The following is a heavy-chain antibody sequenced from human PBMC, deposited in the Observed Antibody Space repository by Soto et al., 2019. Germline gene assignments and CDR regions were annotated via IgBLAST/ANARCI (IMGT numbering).Heavy chain of an antibody. J-gene: IGHJ6*02. V-gene: IGHV3-30*03. CDR2: ISSDGSNK. CDR1: GFTFSNYG. CDR3: ASLGYCTSASCQTMYYYYGMDV. Sequence: QVQLVESGGGVVQPGRSLRLSCAASGFTFSNYGMHWVRQAPGKGLEWVAVISSDGSNKYYADSVKGRFTISRDNSRNTLYLQMNSLRAEETAVYYCASLGYCTSASCQTMYYYYGMDVWGQGTPVTVSS. D-gene: IGHD2-2*01.